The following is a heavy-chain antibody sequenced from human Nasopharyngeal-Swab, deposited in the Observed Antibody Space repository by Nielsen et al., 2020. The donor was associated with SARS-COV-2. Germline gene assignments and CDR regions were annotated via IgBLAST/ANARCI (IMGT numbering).Heavy chain of an antibody. D-gene: IGHD4-17*01. J-gene: IGHJ4*02. Sequence: GESLKISCEASGFTFSTYAFHWVRQAPGKGLEWVAVMSYDGGYKYYADSVKGRFSISRDSSKNTLYLQMDSLRGEDTAVYYCARDAPAHYGAFYWGRGTLVTVSS. CDR3: ARDAPAHYGAFY. CDR2: MSYDGGYK. V-gene: IGHV3-30-3*01. CDR1: GFTFSTYA.